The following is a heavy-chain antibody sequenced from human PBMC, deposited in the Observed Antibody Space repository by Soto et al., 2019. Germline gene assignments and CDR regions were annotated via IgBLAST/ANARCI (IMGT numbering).Heavy chain of an antibody. Sequence: QVQLVESGGGVVQPGRSLRLSCAASGFTFSSYGMHWVRQAPGKGLEWVAVISYDGSNKYYADSVKGRFTISRDNSKNTLYLQMNSLRAEDTAVYYCAKEGCGGSCYSRGYYMGVWGKGTTVTVPS. CDR3: AKEGCGGSCYSRGYYMGV. D-gene: IGHD2-15*01. J-gene: IGHJ6*03. CDR2: ISYDGSNK. CDR1: GFTFSSYG. V-gene: IGHV3-30*18.